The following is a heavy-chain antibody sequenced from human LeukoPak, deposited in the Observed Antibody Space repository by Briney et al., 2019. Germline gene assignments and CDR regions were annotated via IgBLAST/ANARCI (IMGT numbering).Heavy chain of an antibody. J-gene: IGHJ4*02. V-gene: IGHV3-21*01. Sequence: GGSLRLSCAASGFSFSTYTMNWVRQSPGKGLEWVSSISSRTTYIYYADSVKGRFTISRGNAKNSLYLQMNSLRAEDTAIYYCARDEWNYHDSSGYPLDYWGQGTLVTVSS. CDR3: ARDEWNYHDSSGYPLDY. D-gene: IGHD3-22*01. CDR2: ISSRTTYI. CDR1: GFSFSTYT.